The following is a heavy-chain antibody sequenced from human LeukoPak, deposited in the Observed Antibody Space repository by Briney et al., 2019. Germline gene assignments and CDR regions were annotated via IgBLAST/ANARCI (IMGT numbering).Heavy chain of an antibody. V-gene: IGHV1-18*01. CDR1: GYTFTSYG. CDR3: ARDTGYDILTGYQYYFDY. Sequence: GASVKVSCKASGYTFTSYGISWVRQAPGQGLEWMGWISAYNGNTNYAQKLQGRVTMTTDTSTSKAYMELRSLRSDDTAVYYCARDTGYDILTGYQYYFDYWGQGTLVTVSS. J-gene: IGHJ4*02. D-gene: IGHD3-9*01. CDR2: ISAYNGNT.